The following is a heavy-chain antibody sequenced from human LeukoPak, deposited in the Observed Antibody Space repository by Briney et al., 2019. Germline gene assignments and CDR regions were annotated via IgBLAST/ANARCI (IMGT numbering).Heavy chain of an antibody. D-gene: IGHD6-13*01. CDR2: ISYDGSNK. Sequence: GGSLRLSCAASGFTFSSYAMHWVRQAPGKGLEWVAVISYDGSNKYYADFVKGRFTISRDNSKNTLYLQMNSLRAEDTAVYYCARGDSSSWTGSFDYWGQGTLVTVSS. V-gene: IGHV3-30*04. CDR3: ARGDSSSWTGSFDY. CDR1: GFTFSSYA. J-gene: IGHJ4*02.